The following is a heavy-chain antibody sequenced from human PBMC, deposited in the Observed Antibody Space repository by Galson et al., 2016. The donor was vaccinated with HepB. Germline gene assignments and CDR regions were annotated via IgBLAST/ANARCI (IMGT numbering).Heavy chain of an antibody. Sequence: SLRLSCAASGFNFNNYGIHWVRQAPGKGLEWVALVWFDGTNKYYGDSVKGRFTISRDNSRNAVFLQMNRLRAEDTAVYYCARDCGGPYYSGSWSDGYLYYYGMDGWGQGTTVTVSS. CDR1: GFNFNNYG. V-gene: IGHV3-33*01. CDR2: VWFDGTNK. CDR3: ARDCGGPYYSGSWSDGYLYYYGMDG. D-gene: IGHD3-10*01. J-gene: IGHJ6*02.